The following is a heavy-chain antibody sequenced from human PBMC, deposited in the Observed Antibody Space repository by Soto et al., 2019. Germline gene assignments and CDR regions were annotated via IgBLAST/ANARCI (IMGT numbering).Heavy chain of an antibody. Sequence: EVQLVESGGALVQPGGSLRLSCSASGFTFSSYALFWVRQAPGKGLECVSGINANGADTYYADSVKGRFSVSRDKSKKTLYLQMTSLTTDDTAVYYCVKGVSREYYYDPMDVWGQGTTVAVSS. CDR3: VKGVSREYYYDPMDV. D-gene: IGHD2-2*01. CDR2: INANGADT. CDR1: GFTFSSYA. J-gene: IGHJ6*02. V-gene: IGHV3-64D*06.